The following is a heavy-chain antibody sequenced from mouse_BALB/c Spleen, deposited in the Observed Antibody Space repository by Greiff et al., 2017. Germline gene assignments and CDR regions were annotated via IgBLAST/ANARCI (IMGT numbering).Heavy chain of an antibody. V-gene: IGHV5-9-3*01. CDR1: GFTFSSYA. Sequence: EVQLVESGGGLVKPGGSLKLSCAASGFTFSSYAMSWVRQTPEKRLEWVATISSGGSYTYYPDSVKGRFTISRDNAKNTLYLQMSSLRSEDTAMYYGARQGNDYDGGAGFAYWGQGTLVTVSA. CDR3: ARQGNDYDGGAGFAY. CDR2: ISSGGSYT. J-gene: IGHJ3*01. D-gene: IGHD2-4*01.